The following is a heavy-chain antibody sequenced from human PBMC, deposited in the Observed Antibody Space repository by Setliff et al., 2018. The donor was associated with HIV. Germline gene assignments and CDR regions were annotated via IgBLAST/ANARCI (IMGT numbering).Heavy chain of an antibody. CDR2: INHSGST. CDR1: GGSFSGYY. D-gene: IGHD2-15*01. CDR3: AREYYRSGGYYSGWKYYYMDV. Sequence: SETLSLTCAVYGGSFSGYYWSWIRQPPGKGLEWIGEINHSGSTNYNPSLKSRVTISVDRSKNQFSLNLSSVTAADTAMYYCAREYYRSGGYYSGWKYYYMDVWGKGTTVTVSS. V-gene: IGHV4-34*01. J-gene: IGHJ6*03.